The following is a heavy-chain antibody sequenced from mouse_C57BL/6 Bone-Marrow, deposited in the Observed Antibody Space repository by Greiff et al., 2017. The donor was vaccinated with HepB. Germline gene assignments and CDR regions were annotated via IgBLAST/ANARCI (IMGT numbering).Heavy chain of an antibody. CDR1: GYTFTSYW. CDR3: ARSPIYYDYSSFAD. CDR2: IDPSDSYT. V-gene: IGHV1-59*01. Sequence: QVQLQQPGAELVRPGTSVKLSCKASGYTFTSYWMHWVKQRPGQGLEWIGVIDPSDSYTNYNQKFKGKATLTVDTSSSTAYLQLSSLTSEDSAVYYCARSPIYYDYSSFADWGQGTLVTVSA. D-gene: IGHD2-4*01. J-gene: IGHJ3*01.